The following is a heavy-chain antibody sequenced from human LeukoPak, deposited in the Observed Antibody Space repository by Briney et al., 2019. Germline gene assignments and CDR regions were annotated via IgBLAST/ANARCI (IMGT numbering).Heavy chain of an antibody. CDR2: INPNSGGT. V-gene: IGHV1-2*02. CDR1: GYTFTSYG. D-gene: IGHD4-17*01. Sequence: ASVKVSCKASGYTFTSYGISWVRQAPGQGLEWMGWINPNSGGTNYAQKFQGRVTMTRDTSISTAYMELSRLRSDDTAVYYCARDLPTTVTTSYFDYWGQGTLVTVSS. J-gene: IGHJ4*02. CDR3: ARDLPTTVTTSYFDY.